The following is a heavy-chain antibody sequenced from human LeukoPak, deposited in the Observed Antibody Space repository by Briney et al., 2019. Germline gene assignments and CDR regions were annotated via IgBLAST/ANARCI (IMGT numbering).Heavy chain of an antibody. CDR2: INPSGGST. Sequence: ASVKVSCKASGYTFTSYYMHWVRQAPGQGLEWMGIINPSGGSTSYAQKFQGRVTMTEDTSTDTAYMELSSLRSEDTAVYYCATDPYSSSPGGYWGQGTLVTVSS. J-gene: IGHJ4*02. D-gene: IGHD6-13*01. CDR1: GYTFTSYY. V-gene: IGHV1-46*01. CDR3: ATDPYSSSPGGY.